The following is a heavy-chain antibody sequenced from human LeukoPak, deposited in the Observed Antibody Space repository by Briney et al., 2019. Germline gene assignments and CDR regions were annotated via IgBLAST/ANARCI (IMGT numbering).Heavy chain of an antibody. D-gene: IGHD3-10*01. Sequence: GGSLRLSCAASGFTFSSYGMSWVRQAPGKGLKWVSAISGSGGSTYYADSVKGRFTISRDNSKNTLYLQMNSLRAEDTAVYYCALYQELLWFGELLSHPFDYWGQGTLVTVSS. CDR1: GFTFSSYG. CDR2: ISGSGGST. J-gene: IGHJ4*02. CDR3: ALYQELLWFGELLSHPFDY. V-gene: IGHV3-23*01.